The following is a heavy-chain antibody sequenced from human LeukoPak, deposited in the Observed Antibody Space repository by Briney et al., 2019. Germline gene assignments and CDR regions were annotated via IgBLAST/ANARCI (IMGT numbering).Heavy chain of an antibody. CDR1: GGSIYDYY. CDR3: ARGRRLYCTGGSCYKPYY. D-gene: IGHD2-15*01. Sequence: PSGTLSLTCAVYGGSIYDYYWSWIRQPPGKGLEWIGEINHSGSTNYNPSLKSRVTISEDTSKNQFSLKLTSVTAADAAVYYCARGRRLYCTGGSCYKPYYWGQGTLVTVSS. CDR2: INHSGST. V-gene: IGHV4-34*01. J-gene: IGHJ4*02.